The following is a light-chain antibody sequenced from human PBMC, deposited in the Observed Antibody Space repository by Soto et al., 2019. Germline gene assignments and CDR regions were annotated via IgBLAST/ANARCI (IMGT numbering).Light chain of an antibody. CDR2: AGT. CDR3: QEYNSALWT. CDR1: QDISNY. J-gene: IGKJ1*01. Sequence: DIQMTQSPSSLSASVGDRVTITCRASQDISNYLAWYQQKPGKAPKLVIYAGTTLQSGVTSRFSGSGSGTDFTLTISSLQPEDVATFYCQEYNSALWTFGQGTKVDIK. V-gene: IGKV1-27*01.